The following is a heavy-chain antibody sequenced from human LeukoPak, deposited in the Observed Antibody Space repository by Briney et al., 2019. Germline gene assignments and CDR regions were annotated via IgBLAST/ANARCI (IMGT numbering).Heavy chain of an antibody. Sequence: GGSLRLSCAASGFTFSDSAMHWVRQASGKGLKWVGHIRTKANSYATTYAASVKGRFTISRDDAKNTAYLQMISLKAEDTAVYYCMGYYGSGTYYSGDYYYGMDVWGQGTTVTVSS. CDR1: GFTFSDSA. J-gene: IGHJ6*02. D-gene: IGHD3-10*01. V-gene: IGHV3-73*01. CDR3: MGYYGSGTYYSGDYYYGMDV. CDR2: IRTKANSYAT.